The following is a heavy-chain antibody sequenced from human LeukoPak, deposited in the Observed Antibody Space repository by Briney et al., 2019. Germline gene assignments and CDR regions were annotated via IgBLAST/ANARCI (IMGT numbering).Heavy chain of an antibody. CDR3: SRGLHDYGDSNYYFDQ. CDR1: GFSFGDDA. CDR2: IRKKGYGETT. D-gene: IGHD4-17*01. J-gene: IGHJ4*02. V-gene: IGHV3-49*03. Sequence: PGGSQRLSCTASGFSFGDDAWSWFRQAPGRGLEFVSFIRKKGYGETTDYAASVRGRFTISRDDAKSTAYLQMNSLEIEDTALYYCSRGLHDYGDSNYYFDQWGRGTQVTVSS.